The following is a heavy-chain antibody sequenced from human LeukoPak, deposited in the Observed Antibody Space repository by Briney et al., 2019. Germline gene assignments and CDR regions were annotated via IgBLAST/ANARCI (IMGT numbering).Heavy chain of an antibody. CDR2: IYYSGST. V-gene: IGHV4-30-2*01. Sequence: SETLSLTCTVSGGSINSGDNYWSWIRQPPGKGLEWIGYIYYSGSTYYNPSLKSRVTISVDRSKNQFSLKLSSVTAADTAVYYCARSYDSSGSGFDYWGQGTLVTVSS. J-gene: IGHJ4*02. D-gene: IGHD3-22*01. CDR1: GGSINSGDNY. CDR3: ARSYDSSGSGFDY.